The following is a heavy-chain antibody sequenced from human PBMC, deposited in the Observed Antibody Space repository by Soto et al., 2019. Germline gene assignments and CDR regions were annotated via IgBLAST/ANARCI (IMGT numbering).Heavy chain of an antibody. J-gene: IGHJ6*02. CDR3: ARNMDYYYGPGSGNGHGF. CDR1: GYTFTSYY. CDR2: INPKFGDT. V-gene: IGHV1-2*02. Sequence: QVQLVQSGAEMKEPGDSVRVSCEASGYTFTSYYIHWVRQAPGQGLEWMGWINPKFGDTTYAQDFQGRVSMTRDMSISTGYMELSRLTSDDTAICYCARNMDYYYGPGSGNGHGFWGQGTTVTVFS. D-gene: IGHD3-10*01.